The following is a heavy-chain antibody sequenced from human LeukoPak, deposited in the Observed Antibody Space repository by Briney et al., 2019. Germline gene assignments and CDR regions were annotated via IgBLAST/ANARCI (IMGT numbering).Heavy chain of an antibody. CDR3: AKRGGLSSLFDP. J-gene: IGHJ5*02. Sequence: GGSLRLSCAASGFTFSSYGMHWVRQAPGKGLEWVAFIRYDGSNKYYADSVKGRFTISRDNSENTLYLQMNSLRAEDTAVYYCAKRGGLSSLFDPWGQGTLVTVSS. V-gene: IGHV3-30*02. CDR1: GFTFSSYG. CDR2: IRYDGSNK. D-gene: IGHD2-15*01.